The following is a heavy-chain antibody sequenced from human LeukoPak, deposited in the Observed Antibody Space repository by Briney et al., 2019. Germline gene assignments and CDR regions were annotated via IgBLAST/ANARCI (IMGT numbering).Heavy chain of an antibody. CDR1: GGSISSYY. Sequence: SETLSLTCTVSGGSISSYYWSWIRQPPGQGLEWIGYIYYSGSTNYNPSLKSRVTISVDTSKNQFSLKLSSVTAADTAVYYCPRSAGGWIHYFDYWGQGTLVTVSS. V-gene: IGHV4-59*01. D-gene: IGHD6-19*01. J-gene: IGHJ4*02. CDR3: PRSAGGWIHYFDY. CDR2: IYYSGST.